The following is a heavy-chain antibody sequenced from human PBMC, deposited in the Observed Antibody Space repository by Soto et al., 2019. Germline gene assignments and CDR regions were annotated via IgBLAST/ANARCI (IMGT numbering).Heavy chain of an antibody. Sequence: QVQLVQSGAEVKKPGASVRVSCKASGYTFTSSDVYWVRQATGQGLELMGWMNPNTGNTGYAQKFQGRVTMTRNTSISTAYRELSSLRSEDTAVYYCARGSSHCSGGSCYSDAFDPWGQGTPGTVSS. J-gene: IGHJ5*02. CDR2: MNPNTGNT. CDR1: GYTFTSSD. V-gene: IGHV1-8*01. CDR3: ARGSSHCSGGSCYSDAFDP. D-gene: IGHD2-15*01.